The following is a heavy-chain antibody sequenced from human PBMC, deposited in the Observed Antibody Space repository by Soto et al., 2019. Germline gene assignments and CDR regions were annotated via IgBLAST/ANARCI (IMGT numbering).Heavy chain of an antibody. J-gene: IGHJ3*02. CDR1: GGSIGRSY. CDR3: ARGPYDAFDI. V-gene: IGHV4-59*01. CDR2: IYYSGST. Sequence: NPSETLSLTCAVSGGSIGRSYWSWIRQPPGKGLQWIGYIYYSGSTYYNPSLKSRVTMSVDTSKIQFSLRLKSVTAADTAVYYCARGPYDAFDIWGQGTMVTVSS.